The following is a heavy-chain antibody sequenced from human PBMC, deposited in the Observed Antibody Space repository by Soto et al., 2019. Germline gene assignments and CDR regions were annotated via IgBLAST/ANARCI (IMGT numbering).Heavy chain of an antibody. J-gene: IGHJ5*02. CDR3: ARHSAARPGSLEDNWFDP. V-gene: IGHV4-31*03. CDR1: GGSISSGGYY. CDR2: IYYSGST. Sequence: QVQLQESGPGLVKPSQTLSLTCTVSGGSISSGGYYWSWIRQHPGKGLEWIGYIYYSGSTYYNPSLQSRVTISVDTSKNQFSLKLSSVTAADTAVYYCARHSAARPGSLEDNWFDPWGQGTLVTVSS. D-gene: IGHD6-6*01.